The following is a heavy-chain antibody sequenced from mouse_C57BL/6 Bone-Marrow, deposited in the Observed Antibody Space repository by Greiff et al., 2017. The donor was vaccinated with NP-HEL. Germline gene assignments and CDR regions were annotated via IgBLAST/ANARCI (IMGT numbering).Heavy chain of an antibody. V-gene: IGHV14-3*01. CDR2: IDPANGNT. CDR1: GFHIKNTY. Sequence: VQLQQSVAELVRPGASVKLSCTASGFHIKNTYMHWVNQRPEQGLAWIGRIDPANGNTKYAPKFQGKATITADTSSNTAYLQLSSLTSEDTAIYYCARRGYWYFDVWGTGTTVTVSS. J-gene: IGHJ1*03. CDR3: ARRGYWYFDV.